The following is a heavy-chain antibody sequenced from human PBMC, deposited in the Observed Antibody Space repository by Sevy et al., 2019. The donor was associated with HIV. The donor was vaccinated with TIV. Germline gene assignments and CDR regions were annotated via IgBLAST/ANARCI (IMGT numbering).Heavy chain of an antibody. D-gene: IGHD5-12*01. CDR1: GFTFSDYY. V-gene: IGHV3-11*01. CDR3: AWVPGGATIDY. J-gene: IGHJ4*02. Sequence: GGSLRLSCAASGFTFSDYYMTWIRQAPGEGLEWVSYISSSGGSIYYADSVKGRITISRDNAKNSLYLQMNSLRVEDTAVYYCAWVPGGATIDYWGQGALVTVSS. CDR2: ISSSGGSI.